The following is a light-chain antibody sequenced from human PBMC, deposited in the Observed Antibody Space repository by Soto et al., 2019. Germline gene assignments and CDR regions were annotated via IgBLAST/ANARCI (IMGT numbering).Light chain of an antibody. CDR3: QHYSSYSEA. CDR2: KAS. V-gene: IGKV1-5*03. Sequence: DIQMTQSPSTLSGSVGDRVTITCRASQTISSWLAWYQQKPGKAPKLLIYKASTLKGGVPSRFSGSGSGTEFTLTISSLQPDDFATYYCQHYSSYSEAFGQGTKVDIK. J-gene: IGKJ1*01. CDR1: QTISSW.